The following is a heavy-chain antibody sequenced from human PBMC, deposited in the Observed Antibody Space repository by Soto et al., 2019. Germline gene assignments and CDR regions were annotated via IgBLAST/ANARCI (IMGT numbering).Heavy chain of an antibody. CDR2: INHSGST. D-gene: IGHD2-8*02. V-gene: IGHV4-34*01. Sequence: QVQLQQWGAGLLKPSETLSLTCAVYGGSFSGYYWTWIRQPPGTGLEWIGEINHSGSTNYNPSLKSRVTISVDTAKNQFSLKLTSVTAAATAVYYCARDKITGLFDYWGQVTLVTVSS. J-gene: IGHJ4*02. CDR1: GGSFSGYY. CDR3: ARDKITGLFDY.